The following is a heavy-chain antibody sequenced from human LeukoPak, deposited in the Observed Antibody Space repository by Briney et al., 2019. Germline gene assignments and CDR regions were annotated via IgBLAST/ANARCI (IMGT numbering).Heavy chain of an antibody. V-gene: IGHV4-31*03. J-gene: IGHJ4*02. Sequence: SETLSLTCTVSGGSISSGGYYWSWIRQHPGKGLEWIGYIYYSGSTYYNPSLKSRVTISVDRSKNQFSLKLSSVTAADTAVYYCARTASGLYYFDYWGQGTLVTVSS. CDR3: ARTASGLYYFDY. CDR2: IYYSGST. CDR1: GGSISSGGYY. D-gene: IGHD3-22*01.